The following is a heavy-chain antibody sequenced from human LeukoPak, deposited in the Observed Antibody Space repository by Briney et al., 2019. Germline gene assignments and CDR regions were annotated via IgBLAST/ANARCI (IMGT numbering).Heavy chain of an antibody. CDR2: ISYDGSNK. CDR1: GFTFSSYA. CDR3: ARDFSALVGATPIYYYYGMDV. J-gene: IGHJ6*02. Sequence: PGRSLGLSCAAPGFTFSSYAMHWVRQAPGKGLEWVAVISYDGSNKYYADSVKGRFTISRDNSKNTLYLQMNSLRAEDTAVYYCARDFSALVGATPIYYYYGMDVWGQGTTVTVSS. D-gene: IGHD1-26*01. V-gene: IGHV3-30-3*01.